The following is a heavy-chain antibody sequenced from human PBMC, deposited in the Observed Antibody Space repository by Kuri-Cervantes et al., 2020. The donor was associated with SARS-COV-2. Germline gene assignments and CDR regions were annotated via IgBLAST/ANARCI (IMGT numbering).Heavy chain of an antibody. D-gene: IGHD3-10*01. V-gene: IGHV3-23*01. Sequence: GGSLRLSCAASGFTFSSYAMSWVRQAPGKGLEWVSAISGSGGSTYYADSVKGRFTISRDNSKNMLYLQMNSLRAEDTAVYYCAKGISWFGELNIGVPYYYGMDVWGQGTTVTVSS. CDR2: ISGSGGST. CDR1: GFTFSSYA. CDR3: AKGISWFGELNIGVPYYYGMDV. J-gene: IGHJ6*02.